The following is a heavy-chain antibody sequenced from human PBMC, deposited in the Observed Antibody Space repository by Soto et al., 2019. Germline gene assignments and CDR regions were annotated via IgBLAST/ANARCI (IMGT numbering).Heavy chain of an antibody. Sequence: GGSLRLSCAASGFTFSSYDMHWVRQATGKGLEWVSAIGTAGDTYYTGSVKGRFTISRENAKYSLYFQMNSLRAGDTAVYYCAREGRRYEFWSGYYYYGMDVWGQGTTGTVSS. J-gene: IGHJ6*02. D-gene: IGHD3-3*01. CDR2: IGTAGDT. CDR3: AREGRRYEFWSGYYYYGMDV. CDR1: GFTFSSYD. V-gene: IGHV3-13*01.